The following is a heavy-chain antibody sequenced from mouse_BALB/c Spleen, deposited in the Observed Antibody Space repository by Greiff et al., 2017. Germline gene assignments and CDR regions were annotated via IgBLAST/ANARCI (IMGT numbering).Heavy chain of an antibody. D-gene: IGHD2-3*01. V-gene: IGHV1-9*01. CDR3: ASHDGYYVGYFDV. J-gene: IGHJ1*01. CDR2: ILPGSGST. Sequence: QVQLQQSGAELMKPGASVKISCKATGYTFSSYWIEWVKQRPGHGLEWIGEILPGSGSTNYNEKFKGKATFTADTSSNTAYMQLSSLTSEDSAVYYCASHDGYYVGYFDVWGAGTTVTVSS. CDR1: GYTFSSYW.